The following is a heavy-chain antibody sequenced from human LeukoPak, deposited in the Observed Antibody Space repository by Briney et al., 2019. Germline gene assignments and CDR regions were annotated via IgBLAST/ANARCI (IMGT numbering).Heavy chain of an antibody. CDR2: INPSGGST. J-gene: IGHJ5*02. D-gene: IGHD6-13*01. CDR3: ARDRESVAAAGLPFNP. CDR1: GYTFTSYY. Sequence: ASVKVSCKASGYTFTSYYTHWVRQAPGQGLEWMGIINPSGGSTSYAQKFQGRVTMTRDTSTSTVYMELSSLRSEDTAVYYCARDRESVAAAGLPFNPWGQGTLVTVSS. V-gene: IGHV1-46*01.